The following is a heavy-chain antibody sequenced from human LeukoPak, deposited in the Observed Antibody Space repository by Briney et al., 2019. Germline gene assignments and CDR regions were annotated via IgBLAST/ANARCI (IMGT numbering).Heavy chain of an antibody. CDR1: GYTFTSYD. V-gene: IGHV1-8*01. Sequence: GASVKVSCKASGYTFTSYDINWVRQATGQGLEWMGWMNPNSGNTGYAQKFQGRVTMTRNTSISTAYMDLSSLRSEDTAVYYCARARDYYGSGSYYNWFDSWGQGTLVTVSS. J-gene: IGHJ5*01. CDR3: ARARDYYGSGSYYNWFDS. D-gene: IGHD3-10*01. CDR2: MNPNSGNT.